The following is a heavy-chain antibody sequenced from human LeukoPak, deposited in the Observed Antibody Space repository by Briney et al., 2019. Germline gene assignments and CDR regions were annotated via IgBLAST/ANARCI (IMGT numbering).Heavy chain of an antibody. CDR3: ARGWRYCSGGNCYVFDY. D-gene: IGHD2-15*01. V-gene: IGHV3-74*01. CDR1: GFTLSNYW. Sequence: SGGSLRLSCAASGFTLSNYWMHWVRQAPGKGLVWVSRINSDGSSTSYADSVKGRFTISRDNAKNTLYLQMNSLRAEDTAVYYCARGWRYCSGGNCYVFDYWGQGTLVTVSS. J-gene: IGHJ4*02. CDR2: INSDGSST.